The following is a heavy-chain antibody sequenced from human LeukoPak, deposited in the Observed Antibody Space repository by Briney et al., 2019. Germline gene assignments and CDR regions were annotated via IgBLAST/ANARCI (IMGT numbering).Heavy chain of an antibody. CDR1: GYTLTELS. CDR3: ARTGSSGPYFDY. J-gene: IGHJ4*02. Sequence: ASVKVSCKVSGYTLTELSMHWVRQAPGQGLEWMGWINPNSGGTNYAQKFQGWVTMTRDTSISTAYMELSRLRSDDTAVYYCARTGSSGPYFDYWGQGTLVTVSS. D-gene: IGHD3-22*01. CDR2: INPNSGGT. V-gene: IGHV1-2*04.